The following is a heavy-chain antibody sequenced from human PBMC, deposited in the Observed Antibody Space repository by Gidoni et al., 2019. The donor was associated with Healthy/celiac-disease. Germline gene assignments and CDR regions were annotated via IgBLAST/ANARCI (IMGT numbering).Heavy chain of an antibody. J-gene: IGHJ5*02. CDR1: GGSFSGYY. V-gene: IGHV4-34*01. CDR3: ARGGSYSYGYNRRSGGWFDP. CDR2: INHSGST. D-gene: IGHD5-18*01. Sequence: QVQLQQWGAGLLKPSETLSLTCAVYGGSFSGYYWRWIRQPPGKGLEWIGEINHSGSTNYNPSLKSRVTISVDTSKNQFSLKLSSVTAADTAVYYCARGGSYSYGYNRRSGGWFDPWGQGTLVTVSS.